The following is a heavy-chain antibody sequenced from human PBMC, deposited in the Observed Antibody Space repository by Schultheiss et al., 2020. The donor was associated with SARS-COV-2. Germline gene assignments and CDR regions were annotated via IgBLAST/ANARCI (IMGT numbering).Heavy chain of an antibody. J-gene: IGHJ3*02. CDR2: IWYDGSNK. CDR1: GFTFSSYG. D-gene: IGHD2-2*01. Sequence: GGSLRLSCAASGFTFSSYGMHWVRQAPGKGLEWVAVIWYDGSNKYYADSVKGRFTISRDNSKNTLYLQMNSLRAEDTAVYYCAKGQLGYCSSTSCYRPFDIWGQGTMVTVSS. V-gene: IGHV3-33*06. CDR3: AKGQLGYCSSTSCYRPFDI.